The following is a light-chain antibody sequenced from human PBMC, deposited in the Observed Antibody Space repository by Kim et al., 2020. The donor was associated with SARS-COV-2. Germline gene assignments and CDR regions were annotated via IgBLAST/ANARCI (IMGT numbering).Light chain of an antibody. J-gene: IGKJ5*01. CDR3: QQYNNWPPIT. CDR1: QSVNSK. Sequence: PGERATLSCTASQSVNSKLAWYQKKPGHAPTLLIYGASSRATGIPARFSGSGSGTEFTLTISSLQSEDFALYYCQQYNNWPPITFGQGTRLEIK. V-gene: IGKV3-15*01. CDR2: GAS.